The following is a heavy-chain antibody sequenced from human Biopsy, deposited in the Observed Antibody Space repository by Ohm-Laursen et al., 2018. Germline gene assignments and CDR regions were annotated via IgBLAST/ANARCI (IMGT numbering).Heavy chain of an antibody. CDR2: ISVYNGNT. CDR3: ARDVVGRGASFFDF. J-gene: IGHJ4*02. Sequence: ASVKVPCKASGYTFGNYGTSWVRQAPGQGLERMGWISVYNGNTDYPHKFQGRVTLTTDTSTSTAYMELRSLTSDDTAIYYCARDVVGRGASFFDFWGQGTSVTVSS. D-gene: IGHD1-26*01. CDR1: GYTFGNYG. V-gene: IGHV1-18*01.